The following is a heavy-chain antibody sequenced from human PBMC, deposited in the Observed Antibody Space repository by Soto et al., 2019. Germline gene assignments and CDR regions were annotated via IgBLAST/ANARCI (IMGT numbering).Heavy chain of an antibody. V-gene: IGHV4-34*01. J-gene: IGHJ4*02. CDR1: GGSFSGNY. CDR3: ARGGGCSGGSCYPLGR. D-gene: IGHD2-15*01. CDR2: INHSGST. Sequence: QVQLQQWGAGLLKPSETLSLTCAVYGGSFSGNYWSWIRQPPGKGLEWIGEINHSGSTNYNPSLKGRFIISVDTSKNQFSLKLSSVTAADTAMYYCARGGGCSGGSCYPLGRWGQGTLVTVSS.